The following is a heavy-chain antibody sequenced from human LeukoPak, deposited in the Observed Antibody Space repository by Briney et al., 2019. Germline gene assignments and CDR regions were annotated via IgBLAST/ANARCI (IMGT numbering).Heavy chain of an antibody. D-gene: IGHD5-18*01. CDR3: ARDYKGDSPMVNYFDY. Sequence: PGGSLRLSCSPSGFTFSNYAMHWVRQAPGKGLEYVSAISGNGGSTFYADSVRGRFTISRDNSRTTLYLQMSSLRAEDTAVYYCARDYKGDSPMVNYFDYWGQGTLVTVSS. CDR1: GFTFSNYA. CDR2: ISGNGGST. J-gene: IGHJ4*02. V-gene: IGHV3-64D*06.